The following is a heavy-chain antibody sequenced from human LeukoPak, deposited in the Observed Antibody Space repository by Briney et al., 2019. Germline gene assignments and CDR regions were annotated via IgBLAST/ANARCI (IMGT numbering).Heavy chain of an antibody. CDR2: INHSGST. V-gene: IGHV4-34*01. J-gene: IGHJ4*02. CDR3: ARRRATMIVVVITGRYYFDY. D-gene: IGHD3-22*01. CDR1: GGSFSGYY. Sequence: SETLSLTCAVYGGSFSGYYWSWIRQPPGKGLEWIGEINHSGSTNYNPSLKSRVTISVDTSKNQFSLKLSSVTAADTAVYYCARRRATMIVVVITGRYYFDYWGQGTLVTVSS.